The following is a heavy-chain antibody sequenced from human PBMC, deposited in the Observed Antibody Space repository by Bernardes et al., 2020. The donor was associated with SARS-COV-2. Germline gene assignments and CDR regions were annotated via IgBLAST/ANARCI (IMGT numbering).Heavy chain of an antibody. Sequence: GGSLRRSCAASGFTFSDYYMSWIRQAPGQGLEWLSYISSSSSYTNYADSVMGRFTISRDNAKNSLYLQMNSLRAEDTAVYYCARRSLMTTVEYWGQGTLVTVSS. V-gene: IGHV3-11*03. D-gene: IGHD4-17*01. CDR2: ISSSSSYT. CDR3: ARRSLMTTVEY. CDR1: GFTFSDYY. J-gene: IGHJ4*02.